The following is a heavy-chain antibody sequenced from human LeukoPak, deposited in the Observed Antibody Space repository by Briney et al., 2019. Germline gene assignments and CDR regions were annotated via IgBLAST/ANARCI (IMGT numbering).Heavy chain of an antibody. Sequence: SETLSLTCTVSGASVSSGLYYWSWIRQPPGKGLEWIAYIFNSGSTNNNPSLKSRFTISVDTSKNQFSLRLSSVTAADTAVYYCAAGSYGLDYWGQGTLVTVSS. V-gene: IGHV4-61*01. CDR3: AAGSYGLDY. CDR1: GASVSSGLYY. J-gene: IGHJ4*02. CDR2: IFNSGST. D-gene: IGHD5-18*01.